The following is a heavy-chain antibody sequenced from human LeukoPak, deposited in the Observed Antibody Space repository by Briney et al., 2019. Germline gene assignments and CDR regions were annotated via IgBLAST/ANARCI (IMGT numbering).Heavy chain of an antibody. D-gene: IGHD2-2*02. CDR1: GFTFSTYG. CDR2: ISGSGVGT. J-gene: IGHJ6*03. Sequence: PGGSLRLSCAASGFTFSTYGMSWVRQAPGKGPEWVSAISGSGVGTYYADSVKGRFTISRDNAKNSLYLQMNSLRAEDTAVYYCARSSCSSTSCYTTLYYYYYMDVWGKGTTVTVSS. CDR3: ARSSCSSTSCYTTLYYYYYMDV. V-gene: IGHV3-23*01.